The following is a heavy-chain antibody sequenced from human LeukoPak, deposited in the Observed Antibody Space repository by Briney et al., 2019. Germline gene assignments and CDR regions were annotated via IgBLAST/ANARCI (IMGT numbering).Heavy chain of an antibody. Sequence: SETLSLTCAVYGGSFSGYYWSWIRQPPGKGLEWIGEINHSGSTNYNPSLKSRVTISVDTSKNQFSLKLSSVTAADTAVYYCARRGSIGSSSSDYYFDYWGQGTLVTVSS. J-gene: IGHJ4*02. CDR3: ARRGSIGSSSSDYYFDY. CDR2: INHSGST. V-gene: IGHV4-34*01. D-gene: IGHD6-6*01. CDR1: GGSFSGYY.